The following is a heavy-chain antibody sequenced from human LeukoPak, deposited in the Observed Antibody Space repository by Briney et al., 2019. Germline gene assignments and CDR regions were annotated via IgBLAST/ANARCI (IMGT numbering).Heavy chain of an antibody. CDR3: ARGQLYFDY. V-gene: IGHV1-18*01. Sequence: GASVKVSCKASGYTLTSYHISWVRQAPGQGFEWVGWIGAYNGNTNYAQKVQGRVTMTTDTSTSTAYMELRSLRSDDTAVYYCARGQLYFDYWGQGTLVTVSS. J-gene: IGHJ4*02. CDR1: GYTLTSYH. D-gene: IGHD6-13*01. CDR2: IGAYNGNT.